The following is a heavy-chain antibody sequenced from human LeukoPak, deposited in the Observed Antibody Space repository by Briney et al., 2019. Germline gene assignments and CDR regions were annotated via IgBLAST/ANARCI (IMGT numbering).Heavy chain of an antibody. J-gene: IGHJ4*02. V-gene: IGHV3-74*01. CDR2: VNSDGSSI. CDR1: EFTFANYW. CDR3: ARGDDGSRWSFDY. Sequence: QPGGSLRLSCAPSEFTFANYWMHWVRQAPGKGLVWVARVNSDGSSISYADTVKGRFTISRDNAKNTLYLQMDSLRAEDTAVYYCARGDDGSRWSFDYWGQGTLVTVSS. D-gene: IGHD6-13*01.